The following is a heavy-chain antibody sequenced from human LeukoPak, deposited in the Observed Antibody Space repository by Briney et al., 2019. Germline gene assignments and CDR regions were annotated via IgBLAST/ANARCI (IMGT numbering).Heavy chain of an antibody. V-gene: IGHV4-39*01. CDR2: IYYSGST. CDR1: GGSISSSSYY. Sequence: PSETLSLTCTVSGGSISSSSYYWGWIRQPPGKGLEWSGSIYYSGSTYYNPSLKSRVTISVDTSKNQFSLKLSSVTAADTAVYYCARGTVYYYDGSGYRPDAFDIWGQGAMVTVSS. J-gene: IGHJ3*02. CDR3: ARGTVYYYDGSGYRPDAFDI. D-gene: IGHD3-22*01.